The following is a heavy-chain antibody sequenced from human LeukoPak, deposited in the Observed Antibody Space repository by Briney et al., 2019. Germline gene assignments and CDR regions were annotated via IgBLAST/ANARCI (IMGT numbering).Heavy chain of an antibody. Sequence: ASVKVSCKASGYTFTGDYLHWVRQAPGQGLEWMGWMNPNSGGTNYAQKFQGRVTMTRDTSISAAYMELSRLRSDDTAVCYCARDYASGSYYDYWGQGSLVTVSS. CDR2: MNPNSGGT. J-gene: IGHJ4*02. V-gene: IGHV1-2*02. D-gene: IGHD3-10*01. CDR3: ARDYASGSYYDY. CDR1: GYTFTGDY.